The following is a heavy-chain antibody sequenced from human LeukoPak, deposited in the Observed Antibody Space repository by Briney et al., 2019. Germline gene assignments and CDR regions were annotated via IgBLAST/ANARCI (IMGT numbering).Heavy chain of an antibody. CDR1: GYTFTRYV. Sequence: ASVKVSCKASGYTFTRYVISCVREAPGQGLECMGRINAYNGNTNYAQKLQSRVTMTTDTSTSTAYMELRSLRSDDTAVYYCARARVYYGSGSYKPRKDWFDPWGQGTLVTVSS. V-gene: IGHV1-18*04. CDR3: ARARVYYGSGSYKPRKDWFDP. CDR2: INAYNGNT. D-gene: IGHD3-10*01. J-gene: IGHJ5*02.